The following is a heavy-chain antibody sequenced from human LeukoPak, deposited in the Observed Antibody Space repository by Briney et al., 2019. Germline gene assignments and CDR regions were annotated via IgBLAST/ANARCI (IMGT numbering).Heavy chain of an antibody. CDR1: GYSFSTFG. Sequence: GASVKVSCKGSGYSFSTFGFSWVRQAPGQGLEWMGWISAYNGNTDYAQKFQGRVTMTTDTSTSTAYTELRSLRFDDTAVYYCARDAAGSLDYWGQGTLVAVAS. J-gene: IGHJ4*02. D-gene: IGHD3-10*01. CDR2: ISAYNGNT. CDR3: ARDAAGSLDY. V-gene: IGHV1-18*01.